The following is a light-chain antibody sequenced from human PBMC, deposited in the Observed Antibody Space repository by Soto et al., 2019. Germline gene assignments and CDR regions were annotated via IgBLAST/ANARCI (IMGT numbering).Light chain of an antibody. CDR1: TSNIGSNS. V-gene: IGLV1-44*01. J-gene: IGLJ3*02. CDR3: AVWDDSLNGIWV. Sequence: QSVLTQPPSASGTPGQKVTIVCSGRTSNIGSNSVNWYQQLPGTAPKLLIYSNNQRPSGVPDRFSGSKSGTSASLAISGLQSADEADYYCAVWDDSLNGIWVFGGGTKLTVL. CDR2: SNN.